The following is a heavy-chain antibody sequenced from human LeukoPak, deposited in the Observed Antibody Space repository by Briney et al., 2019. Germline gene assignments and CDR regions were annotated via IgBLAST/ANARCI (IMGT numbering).Heavy chain of an antibody. D-gene: IGHD5-18*01. Sequence: ASVKVSRKASGYTFTSYAMRWVRQAPGQRLEWMGWINAGNGNTKYSQEFQGRVTITRDTSASTAYMELSSLRSEDMAVYYCARGSYGYDYFDYWGQGTLVTVSS. V-gene: IGHV1-3*03. J-gene: IGHJ4*02. CDR1: GYTFTSYA. CDR3: ARGSYGYDYFDY. CDR2: INAGNGNT.